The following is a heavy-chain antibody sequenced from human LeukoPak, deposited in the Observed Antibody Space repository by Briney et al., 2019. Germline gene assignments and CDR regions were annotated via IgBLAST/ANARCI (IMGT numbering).Heavy chain of an antibody. J-gene: IGHJ6*03. V-gene: IGHV1-18*01. CDR3: ARAAIVATTHPYYCYYMDV. Sequence: ASVKVSCKASGYTFTNYGISWVRQAPGQGLEWMGWISAYNGNTNYAQKLQGRVTMTTDTSTSTAYMELRSLRSDDTAVYYCARAAIVATTHPYYCYYMDVWGKGTTVTVSS. CDR1: GYTFTNYG. CDR2: ISAYNGNT. D-gene: IGHD5-12*01.